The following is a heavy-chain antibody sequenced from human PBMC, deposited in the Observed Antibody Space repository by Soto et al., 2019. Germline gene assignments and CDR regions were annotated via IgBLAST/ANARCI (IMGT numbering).Heavy chain of an antibody. Sequence: EVPLLESGGGLVQPGGSLRLSCAASGFTFSGYAVSWVRQASGKGLEWVAGITDDGVGTYYADSVKGLFSISRDNYKNTLYPPMTVLRAQDTALYYSAKFKAGIYDKFHFDYWGQGTLVTVTS. CDR1: GFTFSGYA. J-gene: IGHJ4*02. CDR2: ITDDGVGT. V-gene: IGHV3-23*01. CDR3: AKFKAGIYDKFHFDY. D-gene: IGHD3-22*01.